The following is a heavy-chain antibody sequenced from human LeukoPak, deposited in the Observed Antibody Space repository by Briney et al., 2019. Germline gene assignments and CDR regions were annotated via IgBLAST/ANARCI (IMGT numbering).Heavy chain of an antibody. D-gene: IGHD3-10*01. J-gene: IGHJ4*02. CDR1: GYTFTSYG. V-gene: IGHV1-18*01. CDR2: ISAYNGNT. Sequence: ASVKASCKASGYTFTSYGISWVRQAPGQGLEWMGWISAYNGNTNYAQKLQGRVTMTTDTSTSTAYMELRSLRSDDTAVYYCARERITMVRGPLIDYWGQGTLVTVSS. CDR3: ARERITMVRGPLIDY.